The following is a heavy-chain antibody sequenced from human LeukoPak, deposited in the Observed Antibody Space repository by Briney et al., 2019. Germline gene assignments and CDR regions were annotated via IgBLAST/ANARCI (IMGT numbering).Heavy chain of an antibody. J-gene: IGHJ5*02. CDR1: GYTFTSYG. D-gene: IGHD3-3*01. CDR2: ISAYNGNT. V-gene: IGHV1-18*01. Sequence: GASVKVSCKASGYTFTSYGISWVRQAPGQGLEWMGWISAYNGNTNYAQKLQGRVTMTTDTSTSTAYMELRSLRSDDTAVYYCARENSHTYYDFWSSWNWFDPWGQGTLVTVSS. CDR3: ARENSHTYYDFWSSWNWFDP.